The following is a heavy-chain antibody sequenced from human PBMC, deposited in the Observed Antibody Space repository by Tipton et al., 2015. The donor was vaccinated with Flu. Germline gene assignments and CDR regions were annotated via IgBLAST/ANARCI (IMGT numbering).Heavy chain of an antibody. CDR1: GYSIGSGYY. CDR2: IYHSGST. D-gene: IGHD1-7*01. Sequence: LRLSCTVSGYSIGSGYYWGWIRQPPGKGLEWIGSIYHSGSTYYNPSLKSRVTISVDTSKNQFSLKLSSVTAADTAVYYCASFISEYNWNYGEGLDYWGQGTLVTVSS. J-gene: IGHJ4*02. V-gene: IGHV4-38-2*02. CDR3: ASFISEYNWNYGEGLDY.